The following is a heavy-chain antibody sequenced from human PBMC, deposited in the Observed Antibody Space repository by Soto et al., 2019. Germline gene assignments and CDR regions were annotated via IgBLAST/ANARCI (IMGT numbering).Heavy chain of an antibody. D-gene: IGHD6-19*01. J-gene: IGHJ3*02. V-gene: IGHV3-73*01. Sequence: HPGGSLRLSCAASGFTFSGSAMHWVRQASGKGLEWVGRIRSKANSYATAYAASVKGRFTISRDDSKNTAYLQMNSLKTEDTAVYYCTRPHDSGRIDAFDIWGQGTMVTVSS. CDR2: IRSKANSYAT. CDR1: GFTFSGSA. CDR3: TRPHDSGRIDAFDI.